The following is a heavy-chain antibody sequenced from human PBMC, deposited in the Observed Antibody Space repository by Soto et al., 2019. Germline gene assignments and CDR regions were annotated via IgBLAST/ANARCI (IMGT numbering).Heavy chain of an antibody. CDR1: GFTFSSYG. CDR2: ISYDGSNR. V-gene: IGHV3-30*18. Sequence: QVQLVESGGGVVQPGRSLRLSCAASGFTFSSYGMHWVRQAPGKGLEWVAVISYDGSNRYYADSVKGRFTISRDNSKNTLYLQMNSLRAEDTAVYYCAKDIQVVGLGFDSWGQGTLVTVSS. CDR3: AKDIQVVGLGFDS. D-gene: IGHD2-21*01. J-gene: IGHJ4*02.